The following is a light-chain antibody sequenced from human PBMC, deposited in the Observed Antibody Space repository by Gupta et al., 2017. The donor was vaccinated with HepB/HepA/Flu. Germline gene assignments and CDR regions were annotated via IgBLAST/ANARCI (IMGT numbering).Light chain of an antibody. CDR3: SSYTSSSTVV. CDR2: DVS. J-gene: IGLJ2*01. V-gene: IGLV2-14*01. CDR1: SSDVGGYNY. Sequence: SALPQPASVSGSPGQSITISCTGTSSDVGGYNYVSWYQQHPGKAPKLMIYDVSNRASGVSNRFSGSKSGNTASLTISGRQAEDEADYYCSSYTSSSTVVFGGGTKLTVL.